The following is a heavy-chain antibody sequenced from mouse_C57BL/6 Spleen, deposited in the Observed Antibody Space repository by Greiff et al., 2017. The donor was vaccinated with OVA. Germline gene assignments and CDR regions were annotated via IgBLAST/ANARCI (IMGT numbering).Heavy chain of an antibody. J-gene: IGHJ1*03. CDR3: ARGGYYCSSSHFDV. Sequence: VQLKQSGPELVKPGASVKIPCKASGYTFTDYNMDWVKQSHGKSLEWIGDINPNNGGTNYNQKFKGKATLTVDKSSSTAYMELRSLTSEDTAVYYCARGGYYCSSSHFDVWGTGTTVTVSS. CDR2: INPNNGGT. D-gene: IGHD1-1*01. V-gene: IGHV1-18*01. CDR1: GYTFTDYN.